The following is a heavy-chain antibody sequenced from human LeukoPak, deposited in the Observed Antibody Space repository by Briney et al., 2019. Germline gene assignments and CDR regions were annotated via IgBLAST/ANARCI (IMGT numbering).Heavy chain of an antibody. CDR3: ARIKRSAWLDP. CDR1: VFTFRVMY. D-gene: IGHD3-3*01. CDR2: IYSGSIT. J-gene: IGHJ5*02. V-gene: IGHV3-53*04. Sequence: GGSLRLSCAVSVFTFRVMYTSWVRQAPGKGLEWVSLIYSGSITYYADSVKGRFTISRHNSRNTFYLQMNSLMTEDTAVYNCARIKRSAWLDPWGQGTLVTVSS.